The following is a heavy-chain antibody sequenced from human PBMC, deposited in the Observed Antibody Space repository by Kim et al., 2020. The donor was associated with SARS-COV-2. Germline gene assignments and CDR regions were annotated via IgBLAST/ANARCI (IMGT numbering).Heavy chain of an antibody. CDR3: TRVGEWSLKD. CDR2: IRSKAYGGAI. Sequence: GGSLRLSCIASGLTFGDYALSWVRQAPGKGLECVGFIRSKAYGGAIEYAASMKGRFTISRDDSESIAYLEMNSLKTEDTAVYYCTRVGEWSLKDWGQGTLVTVSS. V-gene: IGHV3-49*04. J-gene: IGHJ4*02. CDR1: GLTFGDYA. D-gene: IGHD3-3*01.